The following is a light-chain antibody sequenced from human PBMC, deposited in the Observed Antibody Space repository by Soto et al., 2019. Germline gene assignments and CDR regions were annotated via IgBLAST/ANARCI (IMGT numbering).Light chain of an antibody. Sequence: EIVLTQSPGTLSLSPGERATLSCRASQSVSSYYLAWYQQKPGQAPRLLIYAASSRATGIPDRFSGGGSGTEFTLSINSLQSEDFAVYYCQQYNNWPITFGQGTRLEIK. CDR2: AAS. CDR1: QSVSSY. CDR3: QQYNNWPIT. J-gene: IGKJ5*01. V-gene: IGKV3D-15*01.